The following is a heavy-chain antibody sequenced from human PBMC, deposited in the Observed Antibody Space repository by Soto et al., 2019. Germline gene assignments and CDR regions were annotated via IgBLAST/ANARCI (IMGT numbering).Heavy chain of an antibody. CDR2: IYYSGST. V-gene: IGHV4-30-4*01. J-gene: IGHJ6*02. CDR3: ATYTPSSALGV. D-gene: IGHD6-6*01. Sequence: QVQLQESGPGLVKPSQTLSLTCTVSGGSVNSGNYYCSWIRQPPGKGLEWIGYIYYSGSTYYNPSIKSRVIISVGTSKNQFSLKLDSLTAADTAVYYCATYTPSSALGVWGRGTTVTVSS. CDR1: GGSVNSGNYY.